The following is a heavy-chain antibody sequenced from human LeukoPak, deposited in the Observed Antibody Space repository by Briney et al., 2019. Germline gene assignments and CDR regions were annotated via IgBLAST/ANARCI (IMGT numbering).Heavy chain of an antibody. CDR2: IYTSGST. D-gene: IGHD2-2*01. CDR1: GGSISSGSYY. V-gene: IGHV4-61*02. J-gene: IGHJ4*02. Sequence: PSETLSLTCTVSGGSISSGSYYWSWIRQPAGKGLEWIGRIYTSGSTNYNPSLKSRVTISADTSKNQFSLKLSSVTAADTAVYYCAREGVVVVPAARSGYFDYWGQGTLVTVSS. CDR3: AREGVVVVPAARSGYFDY.